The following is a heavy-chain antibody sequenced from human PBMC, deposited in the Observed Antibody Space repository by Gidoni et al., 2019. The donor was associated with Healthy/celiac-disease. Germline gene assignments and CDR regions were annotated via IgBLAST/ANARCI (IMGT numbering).Heavy chain of an antibody. D-gene: IGHD1-26*01. J-gene: IGHJ3*02. V-gene: IGHV3-30-3*01. Sequence: QVQLVESGGGVVQPGRSLRLSCAASGFTFRSYAMHWVRQAPGKGLEWVAVISYDGSNKYYADSVKGRFTISRDNSKNTLYLQMNSLRAEDTAVYYCARDRGGSYYFDDAFDIWGQGTMVTVSS. CDR1: GFTFRSYA. CDR3: ARDRGGSYYFDDAFDI. CDR2: ISYDGSNK.